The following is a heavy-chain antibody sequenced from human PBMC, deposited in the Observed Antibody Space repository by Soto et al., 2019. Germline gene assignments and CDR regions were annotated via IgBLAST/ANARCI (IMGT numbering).Heavy chain of an antibody. V-gene: IGHV3-33*01. J-gene: IGHJ4*02. Sequence: QVQLVESGGGVVQPGKSLRLSCAASGFTFSHHGIHWVRQAPGKGLEWVAVIWYDGSLKYYADSVQGRFIVSRDNSKNTVYLQINSLRVEDTAVYYCARWDLKWWGQRTLVTVSS. CDR1: GFTFSHHG. D-gene: IGHD1-26*01. CDR3: ARWDLKW. CDR2: IWYDGSLK.